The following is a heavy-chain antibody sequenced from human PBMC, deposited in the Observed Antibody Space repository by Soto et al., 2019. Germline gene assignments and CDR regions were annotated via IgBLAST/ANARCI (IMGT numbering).Heavy chain of an antibody. CDR1: GGSISSGGYY. CDR3: ARDRGYYDSSGYSSFDY. CDR2: IYYSGST. D-gene: IGHD3-22*01. J-gene: IGHJ4*02. V-gene: IGHV4-31*03. Sequence: SETLSLTCTVSGGSISSGGYYWSWIRQHPGKGLEWIGYIYYSGSTYYNPSLKSRVTISVDTSKNQFSLKLSSVTAADTAVYYCARDRGYYDSSGYSSFDYWGQGTLVTVSS.